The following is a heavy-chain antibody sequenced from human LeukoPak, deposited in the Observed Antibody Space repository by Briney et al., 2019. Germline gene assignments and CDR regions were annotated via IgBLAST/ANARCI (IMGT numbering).Heavy chain of an antibody. J-gene: IGHJ5*02. CDR3: ARDRCSGGSCYGWFDP. CDR2: INAGNGNT. D-gene: IGHD2-15*01. V-gene: IGHV1-3*01. CDR1: GYTFTSYA. Sequence: GASVKVSRKASGYTFTSYAMHWVRQAPGQRLEWMGWINAGNGNTKYSQKFQGRVTITRDTSASTAYMELSSLRSEDTAVYYCARDRCSGGSCYGWFDPWGQGTLVTVSS.